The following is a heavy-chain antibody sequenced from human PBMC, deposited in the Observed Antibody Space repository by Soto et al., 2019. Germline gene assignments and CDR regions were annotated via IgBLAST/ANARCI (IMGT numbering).Heavy chain of an antibody. CDR2: INHSGST. D-gene: IGHD3-10*01. CDR1: GGSFSGYY. CDR3: AIGWSITIVRGRDY. J-gene: IGHJ4*02. V-gene: IGHV4-34*01. Sequence: SETLSLTCAVYGGSFSGYYWSWIRQPPGKGMEWIGEINHSGSTNYNPSLKSRFTISVDTSKNQFSLKLSSVTAADTAVYYCAIGWSITIVRGRDYWGQGTLVTVSS.